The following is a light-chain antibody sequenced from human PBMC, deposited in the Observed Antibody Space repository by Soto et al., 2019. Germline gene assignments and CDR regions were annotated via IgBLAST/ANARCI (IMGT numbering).Light chain of an antibody. CDR1: TRDIAGYNY. CDR3: TSFSSSTSLYV. V-gene: IGLV2-14*01. Sequence: QSALTQPASVSGSLGQSITISCTGTTRDIAGYNYISWYQQLPGKAPKLMIYQVTIRPSGISNRFSGSKSGNTAPLTISGLQAEDEADYYCTSFSSSTSLYVFGTGTKVNVL. J-gene: IGLJ1*01. CDR2: QVT.